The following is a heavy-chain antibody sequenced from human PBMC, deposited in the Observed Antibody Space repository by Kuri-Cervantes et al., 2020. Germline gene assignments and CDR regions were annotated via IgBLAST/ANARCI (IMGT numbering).Heavy chain of an antibody. CDR1: GFTVSSNY. Sequence: GESLKISCAASGFTVSSNYMSWVRQAPGKGLEWVSVIYSGGSTYYADSVKGRFTISRDNSKNTLYLQMNSLRAEDTAVYYCAKDSTFRYYYYMDVWGKGTTVTVSS. CDR2: IYSGGST. V-gene: IGHV3-53*01. J-gene: IGHJ6*03. D-gene: IGHD3-16*01. CDR3: AKDSTFRYYYYMDV.